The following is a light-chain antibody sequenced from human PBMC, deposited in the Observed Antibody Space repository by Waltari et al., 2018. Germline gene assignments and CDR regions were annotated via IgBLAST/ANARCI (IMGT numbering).Light chain of an antibody. CDR3: AVWDDSLGGV. CDR1: NSNIGGNS. J-gene: IGLJ3*02. CDR2: NDN. Sequence: QSILTQPPSVSGTPGQRVTLSCSGSNSNIGGNSVNWYQHLPGTAPKLLIYNDNQGPSGVPDRCSASKSGTSATLAITGLQSEDEADYYCAVWDDSLGGVFGGGTKLTVL. V-gene: IGLV1-44*01.